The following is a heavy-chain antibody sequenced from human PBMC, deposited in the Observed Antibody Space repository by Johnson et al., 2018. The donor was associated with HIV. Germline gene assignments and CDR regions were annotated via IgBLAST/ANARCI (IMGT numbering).Heavy chain of an antibody. V-gene: IGHV3-73*02. Sequence: VQLVESGGGLVQPGGSLKLSCAASGFSFSGSAVHWVRQASGKGLEWLGRIRTKPTTYATSYGASVQGRFSITRDDSKNTAYLQINSLKTEDTAVYYCSGYSITVGSTDKDDASDIWGQGTMVTVSS. CDR1: GFSFSGSA. CDR2: IRTKPTTYAT. CDR3: SGYSITVGSTDKDDASDI. J-gene: IGHJ3*02. D-gene: IGHD5-18*01.